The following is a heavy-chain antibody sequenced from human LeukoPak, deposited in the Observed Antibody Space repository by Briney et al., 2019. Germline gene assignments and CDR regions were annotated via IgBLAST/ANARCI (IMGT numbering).Heavy chain of an antibody. CDR3: ASGGSSGSLAAFDI. D-gene: IGHD2-15*01. J-gene: IGHJ3*02. V-gene: IGHV3-30-3*01. CDR1: GFTFSSYA. CDR2: ISYDGSNK. Sequence: GGSLRLSCAASGFTFSSYAMHWVRQAPGKGLEWVAVISYDGSNKYYADSVKGRFTISRDNSKNTLYLQMNSLRAEDTAVYYCASGGSSGSLAAFDIWGQGTMVTVSS.